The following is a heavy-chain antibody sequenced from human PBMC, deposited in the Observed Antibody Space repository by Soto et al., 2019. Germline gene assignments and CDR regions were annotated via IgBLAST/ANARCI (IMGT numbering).Heavy chain of an antibody. D-gene: IGHD2-8*01. CDR3: ARDNDRPQLGGNYYYVLDV. CDR1: GGTFRTAA. Sequence: QVQLEQSGAEVKKPGSSVKVSCKASGGTFRTAAVSWVRQAPGQGLEWMGGIMPVFRTPDYAQKFHGRVTITADESTSTAYMELSGLRSDDTAVYSCARDNDRPQLGGNYYYVLDVWGQGTTITVSS. CDR2: IMPVFRTP. V-gene: IGHV1-69*12. J-gene: IGHJ6*02.